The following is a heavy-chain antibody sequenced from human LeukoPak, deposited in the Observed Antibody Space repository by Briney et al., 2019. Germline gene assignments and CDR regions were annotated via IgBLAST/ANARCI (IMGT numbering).Heavy chain of an antibody. D-gene: IGHD3-22*01. Sequence: SETLSLTCTVSGGSISGNSFYWGWIRQAPGKGLEWIGTFYYRGNTYYNPSLESRATISGDTSKNQFSLNLKSVTAADTAIYYCARQTITLILMNYWGQGTLVTVSP. V-gene: IGHV4-39*01. J-gene: IGHJ4*02. CDR2: FYYRGNT. CDR3: ARQTITLILMNY. CDR1: GGSISGNSFY.